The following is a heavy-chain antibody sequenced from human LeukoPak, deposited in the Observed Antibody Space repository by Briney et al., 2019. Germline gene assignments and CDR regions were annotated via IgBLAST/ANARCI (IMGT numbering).Heavy chain of an antibody. V-gene: IGHV4-31*03. CDR1: GGSITSGGYY. Sequence: SETLSLTCTVSGGSITSGGYYWSWICQHPGKGLEWIGYISYSGNTYYNPSLKSRLTISVDTSKNQFSLKLSSVTAADTAVYYCATAPDIVATITFPFDYWGQGTLVTVSS. CDR3: ATAPDIVATITFPFDY. CDR2: ISYSGNT. D-gene: IGHD5-12*01. J-gene: IGHJ4*02.